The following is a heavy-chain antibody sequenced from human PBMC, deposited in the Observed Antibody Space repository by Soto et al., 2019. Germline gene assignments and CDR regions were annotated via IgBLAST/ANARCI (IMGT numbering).Heavy chain of an antibody. V-gene: IGHV3-21*01. CDR1: GFTFSSYS. CDR2: ISSSSSYI. Sequence: EVQLVESGGGLVKPGGSLRLSCAASGFTFSSYSMNWVRQAPGKGLEWVSSISSSSSYIFYADSVKGRFTISRDNAKNSLYLKMNSLRAEDTAVYYCAREYHYYDSSGYDKWDAFDIWGQGTMVTVSS. CDR3: AREYHYYDSSGYDKWDAFDI. J-gene: IGHJ3*02. D-gene: IGHD3-22*01.